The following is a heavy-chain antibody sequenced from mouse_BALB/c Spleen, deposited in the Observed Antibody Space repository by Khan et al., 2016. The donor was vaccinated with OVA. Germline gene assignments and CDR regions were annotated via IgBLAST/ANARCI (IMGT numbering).Heavy chain of an antibody. J-gene: IGHJ2*01. CDR2: ISYSGST. Sequence: EVQLVETGPGLVKPSQSLSLTCTVTGYSITSGYGWNWIRQFPGNKLEWMGYISYSGSTNYNPSLKSRISITRDTSKNQFFLPLNSVNTEDTTTYYCARTDRMKYWGQGTTLTVSS. CDR1: GYSITSGYG. D-gene: IGHD2-14*01. CDR3: ARTDRMKY. V-gene: IGHV3-2*02.